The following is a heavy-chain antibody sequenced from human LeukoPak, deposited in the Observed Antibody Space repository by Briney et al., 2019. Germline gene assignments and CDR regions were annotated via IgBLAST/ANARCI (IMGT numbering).Heavy chain of an antibody. CDR1: GGSISSYY. J-gene: IGHJ3*02. D-gene: IGHD6-19*01. V-gene: IGHV4-4*07. CDR2: IYTSGST. Sequence: PSETLSLTCTVSGGSISSYYWGWIRQPAGKGLEWIGRIYTSGSTNYNPSLKSRVTMSVDTSKNQFSLKLSSVTAADTAVYYCARDKGSGWYSDAFDIWGQGTMVTVSS. CDR3: ARDKGSGWYSDAFDI.